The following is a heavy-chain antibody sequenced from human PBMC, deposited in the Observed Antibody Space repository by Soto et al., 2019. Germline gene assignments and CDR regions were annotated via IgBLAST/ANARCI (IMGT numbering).Heavy chain of an antibody. CDR1: GFTFSSYA. J-gene: IGHJ4*01. V-gene: IGHV3-23*01. CDR3: AKDERYFSVNSCRLYYFGY. CDR2: ISGSGGST. Sequence: EVQLLESGGGLVQPGGSLRLSCAASGFTFSSYAMSWVRQAPGKGLEWVSAISGSGGSTYYADSVKGRVTISRDNSKNPLYLQMNGRRAEDTAVYYCAKDERYFSVNSCRLYYFGYCG. D-gene: IGHD2-2*01.